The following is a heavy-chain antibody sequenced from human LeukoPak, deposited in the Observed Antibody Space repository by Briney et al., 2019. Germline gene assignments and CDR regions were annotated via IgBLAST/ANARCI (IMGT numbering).Heavy chain of an antibody. J-gene: IGHJ4*02. D-gene: IGHD3-22*01. CDR3: ARVLNYYDSSGYYFSY. Sequence: GGSLRLSCAASGFTFSSYAMHWVRQAPGKGLEWVAVISYDGSNKYYADSVKGRFTISRDNSKNTLYLQMNSLRAEDTAVYYCARVLNYYDSSGYYFSYWGQGTLVTASS. CDR1: GFTFSSYA. CDR2: ISYDGSNK. V-gene: IGHV3-30-3*01.